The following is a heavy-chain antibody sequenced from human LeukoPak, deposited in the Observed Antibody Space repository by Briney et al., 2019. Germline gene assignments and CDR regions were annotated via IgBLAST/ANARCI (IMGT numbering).Heavy chain of an antibody. CDR2: INPDDKST. CDR3: LTIVETPIDAFDI. Sequence: GGSLRLSCAASGFTFSKYWLHWVRQPPGRGLVWLARINPDDKSTSYADSVKGRFTITIDDAKETLFLQMNSLTAEDTAVYYCLTIVETPIDAFDIWGQGAMVTVSS. D-gene: IGHD4-23*01. J-gene: IGHJ3*02. V-gene: IGHV3-74*01. CDR1: GFTFSKYW.